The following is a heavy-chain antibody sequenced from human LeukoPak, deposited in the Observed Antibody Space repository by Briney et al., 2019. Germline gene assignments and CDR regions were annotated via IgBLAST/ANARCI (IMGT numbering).Heavy chain of an antibody. D-gene: IGHD3-16*01. V-gene: IGHV4-39*01. CDR1: GGSISSSSYY. J-gene: IGHJ4*02. CDR3: ARHFQGFRRAYYY. Sequence: SETLSLTCTVSGGSISSSSYYWGWIRQPPGKGLEWTGSIYYSGSTNYNPSLKSRVTISVDTSKNQFSLKLSSVTAADTAVYYCARHFQGFRRAYYYWGQGTLVTVSS. CDR2: IYYSGST.